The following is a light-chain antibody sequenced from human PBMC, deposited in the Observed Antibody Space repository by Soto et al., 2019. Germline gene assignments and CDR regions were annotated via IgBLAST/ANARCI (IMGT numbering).Light chain of an antibody. J-gene: IGKJ5*01. Sequence: EIVLTQSPGTLSLSPGGRATLSCRASQSVNSFYLAWFQQKPGQAPRLLIYGASTRAGGVPARFSGGGSGTDFTLTISSLEPEDFAVYYCQQRSNWPSITFGQGTRWRL. CDR2: GAS. V-gene: IGKV3-11*01. CDR3: QQRSNWPSIT. CDR1: QSVNSFY.